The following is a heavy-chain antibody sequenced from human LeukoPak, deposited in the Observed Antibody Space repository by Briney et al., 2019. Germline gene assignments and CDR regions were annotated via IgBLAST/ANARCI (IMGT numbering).Heavy chain of an antibody. CDR2: IYSGGST. CDR1: GFTVSSNY. Sequence: GGSLRLSCAASGFTVSSNYMSWVRQAPGKGPEWVSVIYSGGSTYYADSVKGRFTISRDNSKNTLYLQMNSLRAEDTAVYYCARELEQWLVIYYDAFDIWGQGTMVTVSS. J-gene: IGHJ3*02. D-gene: IGHD6-19*01. V-gene: IGHV3-53*01. CDR3: ARELEQWLVIYYDAFDI.